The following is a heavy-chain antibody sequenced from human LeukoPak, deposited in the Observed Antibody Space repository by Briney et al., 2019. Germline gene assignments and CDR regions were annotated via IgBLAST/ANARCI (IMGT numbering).Heavy chain of an antibody. J-gene: IGHJ6*02. Sequence: GSLRLSCAASRFTFSDYYMSWIRQAPGKGLEWVSYISSSSSYTNYADSVKGRFTISRDNAKNSLYLQMNSLRAEDTAVYYCARGIVVVVVATDYYGMDVWGQGTTVTVSS. D-gene: IGHD2-15*01. CDR3: ARGIVVVVVATDYYGMDV. CDR1: RFTFSDYY. CDR2: ISSSSSYT. V-gene: IGHV3-11*05.